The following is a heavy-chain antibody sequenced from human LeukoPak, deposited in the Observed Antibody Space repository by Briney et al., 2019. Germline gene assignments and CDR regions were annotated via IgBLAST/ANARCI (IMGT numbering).Heavy chain of an antibody. CDR3: ARGPPLFDP. J-gene: IGHJ5*02. CDR1: EFAFRDYW. CDR2: IKEDGTKK. V-gene: IGHV3-7*01. Sequence: GGSLRLSCAASEFAFRDYWMAWVRQAPGKGMEWVANIKEDGTKKNYADSVKGRFTISRDNAKNTLYLQMNSLRAEDTGVYYCARGPPLFDPWGQGTLVAASS.